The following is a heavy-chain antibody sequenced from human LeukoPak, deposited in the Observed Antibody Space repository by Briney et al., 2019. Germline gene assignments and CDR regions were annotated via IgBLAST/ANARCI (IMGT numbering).Heavy chain of an antibody. CDR3: TRSLDY. Sequence: GGSLRLSCAASGFTFSDYWMDWVRQTPGKGLEWVANIKPDGSEMYYVDSVKGRFTISRDNAKNSLYLQMNSLRAEDTAVYYCTRSLDYWGQGTLVTVSS. J-gene: IGHJ4*02. D-gene: IGHD2-15*01. CDR1: GFTFSDYW. V-gene: IGHV3-7*02. CDR2: IKPDGSEM.